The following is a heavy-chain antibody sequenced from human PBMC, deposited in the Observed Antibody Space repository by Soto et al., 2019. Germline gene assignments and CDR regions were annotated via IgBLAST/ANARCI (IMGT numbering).Heavy chain of an antibody. CDR3: AHRPPERGLATFDP. Sequence: QITLKESGPTLVKPTQTLTLTCTFSGFSLSTSGVAVGWIRQPPGKALEWLALIYWDYDKRYSPSLKSRLTITTDTAQNQVVLTMTNMDPVDTATYYCAHRPPERGLATFDPWGQGTLVTVSS. CDR2: IYWDYDK. D-gene: IGHD1-1*01. V-gene: IGHV2-5*02. CDR1: GFSLSTSGVA. J-gene: IGHJ5*02.